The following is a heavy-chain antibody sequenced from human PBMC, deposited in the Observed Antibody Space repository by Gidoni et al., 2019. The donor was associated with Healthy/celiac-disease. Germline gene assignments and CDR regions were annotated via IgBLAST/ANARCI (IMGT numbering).Heavy chain of an antibody. CDR1: GGSISSGGYS. V-gene: IGHV4-31*03. CDR2: IYYSGST. CDR3: ARRSDYGDYGGGFDY. J-gene: IGHJ4*02. Sequence: QVQLQESGPGLVKPSQTLSLTCTVSGGSISSGGYSWSWIRQHPGKGLEWIGYIYYSGSTYYNPSLKSRVTISVDTSKNQFSLKLSSVTAADTAVYYCARRSDYGDYGGGFDYWGQGTLVTVSS. D-gene: IGHD4-17*01.